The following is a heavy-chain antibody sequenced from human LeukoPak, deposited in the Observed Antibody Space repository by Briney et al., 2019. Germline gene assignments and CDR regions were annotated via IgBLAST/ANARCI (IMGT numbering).Heavy chain of an antibody. CDR3: ARDGPQIVPAVPSGY. Sequence: GTSLRLSCAASGFTFSSYAMHWVRQAPGRGLEWVAVISYDGNHKYYADSVKGRFTISRDNSKNTLYLQMNSLRAEDTAVYHCARDGPQIVPAVPSGYWGQGTLVTVSS. D-gene: IGHD2-2*01. CDR2: ISYDGNHK. CDR1: GFTFSSYA. V-gene: IGHV3-30-3*01. J-gene: IGHJ4*02.